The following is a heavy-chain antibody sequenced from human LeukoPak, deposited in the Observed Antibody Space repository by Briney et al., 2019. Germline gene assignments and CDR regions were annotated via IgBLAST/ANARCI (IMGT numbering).Heavy chain of an antibody. J-gene: IGHJ6*02. D-gene: IGHD6-13*01. CDR1: GLTFSSYG. CDR2: ISYDGSNK. CDR3: AKVEQQLDYYYYGMDV. V-gene: IGHV3-30*18. Sequence: GGSLRFSGAASGLTFSSYGMNWARQAPGKGRGGVAVISYDGSNKYYADSVKGRFTISRDNSKNTLYLQMNSLRAEDTAVYYCAKVEQQLDYYYYGMDVWGQGTTVTVSS.